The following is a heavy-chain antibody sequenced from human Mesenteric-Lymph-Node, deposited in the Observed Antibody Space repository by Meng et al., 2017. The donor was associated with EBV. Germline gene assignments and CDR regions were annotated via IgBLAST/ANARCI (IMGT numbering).Heavy chain of an antibody. J-gene: IGHJ4*02. Sequence: GPLQESGPGLVKPSRTLSLTCAVSSGSISSSNWWSWVRQPPGKGLEWIGEIYHNGNTNYNPSLKSRVTISVDKSKNQFSLKLNSVTAADTAVYYCARADSSGPWHFDYWGQGTLVTVSS. CDR2: IYHNGNT. CDR1: SGSISSSNW. V-gene: IGHV4-4*02. CDR3: ARADSSGPWHFDY. D-gene: IGHD3-22*01.